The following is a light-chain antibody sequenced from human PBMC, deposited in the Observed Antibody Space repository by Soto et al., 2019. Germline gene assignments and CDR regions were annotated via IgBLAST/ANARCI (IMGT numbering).Light chain of an antibody. V-gene: IGKV3-20*01. J-gene: IGKJ1*01. CDR1: QSVSSSY. CDR3: QQYGRSPWT. CDR2: GAS. Sequence: EIVLTQSPGTLSLSPGERATLSCRASQSVSSSYLAWYQQKPGQAPRLLLYGASSRATGIPDRYSGSGSGPDFTLSISRLETEDFAGYYCQQYGRSPWTFGQGTKVEIK.